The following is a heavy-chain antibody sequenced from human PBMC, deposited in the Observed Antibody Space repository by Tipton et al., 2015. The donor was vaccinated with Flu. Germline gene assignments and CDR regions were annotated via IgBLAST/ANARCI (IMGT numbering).Heavy chain of an antibody. Sequence: TLSLTCSVSGDSISSDFYWSWIRQHPGKGLEWIGYIYRSGTTYYSPSVKSRVAISLDTSKNQFSLSLFSVTAADTAVYYCARAPPTYDYDSSLSNYFDWWGQGNLVTVSS. V-gene: IGHV4-31*03. CDR1: GDSISSDFY. D-gene: IGHD3-22*01. CDR2: IYRSGTT. J-gene: IGHJ4*02. CDR3: ARAPPTYDYDSSLSNYFDW.